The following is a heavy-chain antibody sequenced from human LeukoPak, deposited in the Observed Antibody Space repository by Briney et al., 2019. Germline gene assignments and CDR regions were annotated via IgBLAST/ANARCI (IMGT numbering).Heavy chain of an antibody. D-gene: IGHD2-8*01. V-gene: IGHV4-39*01. CDR1: GDSINRRSYY. CDR2: ISFGGDT. Sequence: PSESLSLTCTVSGDSINRRSYYWAWLRQPPGKGLEWIGSISFGGDTHHNPSLRSRVTITEDMSKNHFSLRLTSVTAADAAVYYCARHANGVFDYWGQGTLVTVSS. CDR3: ARHANGVFDY. J-gene: IGHJ4*02.